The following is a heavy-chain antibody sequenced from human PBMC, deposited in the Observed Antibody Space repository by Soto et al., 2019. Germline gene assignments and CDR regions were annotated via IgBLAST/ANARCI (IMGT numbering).Heavy chain of an antibody. CDR3: ASSNCSGGSCYSSADY. J-gene: IGHJ4*02. CDR2: IIPILGIA. CDR1: GGTFSSYT. V-gene: IGHV1-69*02. Sequence: SVKVSCKASGGTFSSYTISWVRQAPGQGLEWMGRIIPILGIANYAQKFQGRVTITADKSTSTAYMELSSLRSEDTAVYYCASSNCSGGSCYSSADYWGQGTLVTVSS. D-gene: IGHD2-15*01.